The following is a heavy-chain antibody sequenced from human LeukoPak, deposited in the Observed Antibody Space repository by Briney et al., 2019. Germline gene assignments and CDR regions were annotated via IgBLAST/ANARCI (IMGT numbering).Heavy chain of an antibody. D-gene: IGHD3-10*01. CDR2: IWYDGSNK. CDR1: GFTVRNYG. CDR3: ASSVVRGVYYYYYGMDV. J-gene: IGHJ6*02. Sequence: GGSLRLSCAMSGFTVRNYGMHWVRQAPGKGLEWVAVIWYDGSNKYYADSVKGRFTISRDNSKNTLYLQMNSLRAEDTAVYYCASSVVRGVYYYYYGMDVWGQGTTVTVSS. V-gene: IGHV3-33*01.